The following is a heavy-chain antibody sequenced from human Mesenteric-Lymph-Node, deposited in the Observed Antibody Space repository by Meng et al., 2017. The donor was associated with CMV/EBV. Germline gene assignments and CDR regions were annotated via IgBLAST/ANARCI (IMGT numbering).Heavy chain of an antibody. Sequence: LSCVASGLTVTSTYMSWVRQAPGKGPEWVSTIYSGGSTYYADSVQGRFTISRDPSKNTLYLQMNSLRAEDTAVYYRAKDYNGANVDYWGQGTLVTVSS. J-gene: IGHJ4*02. V-gene: IGHV3-66*01. D-gene: IGHD3-10*01. CDR2: IYSGGST. CDR1: GLTVTSTY. CDR3: AKDYNGANVDY.